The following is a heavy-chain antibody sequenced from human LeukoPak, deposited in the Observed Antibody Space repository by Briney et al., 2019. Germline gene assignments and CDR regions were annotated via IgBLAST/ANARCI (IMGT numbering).Heavy chain of an antibody. D-gene: IGHD5-24*01. CDR3: ARERDGRFFDY. Sequence: GGSLRLSCAVSGLRFGSFWMSWVRQAPGKGLEWVANINQDGSEKYFVDSVRGRFTISRNNSKNSLHLQMNPLRAEDTAVYYCARERDGRFFDYWGQGTLVTVSS. J-gene: IGHJ4*02. CDR1: GLRFGSFW. CDR2: INQDGSEK. V-gene: IGHV3-7*01.